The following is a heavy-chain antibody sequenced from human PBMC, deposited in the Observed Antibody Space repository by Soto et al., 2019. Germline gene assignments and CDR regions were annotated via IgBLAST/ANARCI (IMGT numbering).Heavy chain of an antibody. CDR1: GGSISSYY. J-gene: IGHJ5*02. CDR2: IYYSGST. D-gene: IGHD6-13*01. Sequence: SETLSLTCTVSGGSISSYYWSWIRQPPGKGLEWIGYIYYSGSTNYNPSLKSRVTISVDTSKNQFSLKLSSVTAADTAVYYCARQTSSSWYGNAFDPWGQGTLVTVSS. CDR3: ARQTSSSWYGNAFDP. V-gene: IGHV4-59*08.